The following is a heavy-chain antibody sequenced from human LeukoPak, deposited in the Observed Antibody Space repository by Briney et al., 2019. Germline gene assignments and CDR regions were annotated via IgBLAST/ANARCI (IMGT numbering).Heavy chain of an antibody. CDR2: IKSKTDGRTT. Sequence: GGSLTLSCAVCRFSFSDAWMSWARHARGEGGEWVGCIKSKTDGRTTDYAAAVEGRFTISRDDSENPLYLQMNSLTTEDTAVYYCTTVKAPWGYWGQGTLVTVSS. D-gene: IGHD7-27*01. CDR1: RFSFSDAW. J-gene: IGHJ4*02. CDR3: TTVKAPWGY. V-gene: IGHV3-15*01.